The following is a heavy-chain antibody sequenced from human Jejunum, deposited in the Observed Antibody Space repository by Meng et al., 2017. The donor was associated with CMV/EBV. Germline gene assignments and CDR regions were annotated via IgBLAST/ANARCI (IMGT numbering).Heavy chain of an antibody. CDR1: GFTFRVST. CDR3: VKDLYSGHELTYFDY. D-gene: IGHD5-12*01. J-gene: IGHJ4*02. V-gene: IGHV3-30-3*02. Sequence: GFTFRVSTMNCVRQAPGKGLELVAVTSYDGSNTVHADCVNGRFTISSKNSQSVMYMKMNSLRAENTAVYYCVKDLYSGHELTYFDYWGQGTLVTVSS. CDR2: TSYDGSNT.